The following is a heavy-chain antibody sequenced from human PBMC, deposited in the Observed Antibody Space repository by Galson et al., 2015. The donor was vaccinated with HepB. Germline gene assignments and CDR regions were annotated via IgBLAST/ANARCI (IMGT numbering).Heavy chain of an antibody. J-gene: IGHJ4*02. V-gene: IGHV1-24*01. D-gene: IGHD3-10*01. CDR3: ATAGLKITMVRGATDY. CDR1: GYTLTELS. CDR2: FDPEDGET. Sequence: SVKVSCKVSGYTLTELSMHWVRQAPGKGLEWMGGFDPEDGETIYAQKFQGRVTMTEDTSTDTAYIELSSLRSEDTAVYYCATAGLKITMVRGATDYWGQGTLVTVSS.